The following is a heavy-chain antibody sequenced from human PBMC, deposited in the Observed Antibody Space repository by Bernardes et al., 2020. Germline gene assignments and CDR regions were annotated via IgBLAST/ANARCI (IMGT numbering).Heavy chain of an antibody. CDR1: GYSSISYW. CDR3: ARFTSSTSSDWFDP. D-gene: IGHD2-2*01. V-gene: IGHV5-51*01. Sequence: GSLKISCKGGGYSSISYWIGWVRQKPGKGLELMGIIYPGDSDTRYSPSFRGQVTISADKTTNTAYLQWSTLKASDTAIYYCARFTSSTSSDWFDPWGQGTLVTVSS. CDR2: IYPGDSDT. J-gene: IGHJ5*02.